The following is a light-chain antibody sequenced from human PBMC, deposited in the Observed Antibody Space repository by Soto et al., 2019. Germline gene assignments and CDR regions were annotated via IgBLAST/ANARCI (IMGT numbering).Light chain of an antibody. CDR3: SSYTSSNTLV. CDR2: EVT. Sequence: QSALTQPASVSGSPGQSITMSCSGTSADVGGYTFVSWYQHHPGNAPKLLISEVTNRPSGLSHRFSGSTSGNTASLTSSGLQAEDEADYYCSSYTSSNTLVFGTGTKLTVL. V-gene: IGLV2-14*01. CDR1: SADVGGYTF. J-gene: IGLJ1*01.